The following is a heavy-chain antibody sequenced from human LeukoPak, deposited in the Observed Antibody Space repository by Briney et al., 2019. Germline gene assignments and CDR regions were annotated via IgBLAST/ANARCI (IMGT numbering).Heavy chain of an antibody. D-gene: IGHD3-16*01. CDR3: ARGGGLDV. CDR2: INHNGDVN. V-gene: IGHV3-7*03. CDR1: GFTFSSYW. J-gene: IGHJ6*02. Sequence: GGSLRLSCAASGFTFSSYWMNWARQAPGEGLEWVASINHNGDVNYYVDSVKGRFTISRDNAKNSLYLQMSNLRAEDTAVYFCARGGGLDVWGQGATVTVSS.